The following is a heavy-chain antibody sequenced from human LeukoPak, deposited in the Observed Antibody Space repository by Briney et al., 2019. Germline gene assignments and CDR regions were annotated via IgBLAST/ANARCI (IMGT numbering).Heavy chain of an antibody. CDR2: ITGDCKYI. D-gene: IGHD3-16*01. CDR1: GFTFSNYW. CDR3: AREGNDYYYDQ. V-gene: IGHV3-21*01. Sequence: GASLRLSCAASGFTFSNYWMTWVRQAPGKGLEWVSSITGDCKYITYADSVKGRFTISRDNAKNSLYLQVASLRGDDTATYYCAREGNDYYYDQWGQGTLVTVSP. J-gene: IGHJ4*02.